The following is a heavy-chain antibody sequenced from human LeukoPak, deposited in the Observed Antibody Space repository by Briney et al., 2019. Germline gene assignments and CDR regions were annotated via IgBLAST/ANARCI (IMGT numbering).Heavy chain of an antibody. D-gene: IGHD2-2*01. CDR3: AREVDCSSTSCYALWFDP. V-gene: IGHV3-21*03. CDR2: ISSSSSYV. Sequence: GGSLRLSCAASGFTFSSYSMNWVRQAPGKGLEWVSSISSSSSYVYYADSVKGRFTISRDNAKNSLYLQMNSLRAEDTAVYYCAREVDCSSTSCYALWFDPWGQGTLVTVSS. CDR1: GFTFSSYS. J-gene: IGHJ5*02.